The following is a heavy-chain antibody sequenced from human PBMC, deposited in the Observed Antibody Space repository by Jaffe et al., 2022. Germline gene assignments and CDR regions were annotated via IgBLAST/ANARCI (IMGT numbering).Heavy chain of an antibody. V-gene: IGHV2-70*01. Sequence: QVTLRESGPALVKPTQTLTLTCTFSGFSLSTSGMCVSWIRQPPGKALEWLALIDWDDDKYYSTSLKTRLTISKDTSKNQVVLTMTNMDPVDTATYYCARSLPYCSGGSCYGYYYYYMDVWGKGTTVTVSS. J-gene: IGHJ6*03. CDR2: IDWDDDK. CDR3: ARSLPYCSGGSCYGYYYYYMDV. D-gene: IGHD2-15*01. CDR1: GFSLSTSGMC.